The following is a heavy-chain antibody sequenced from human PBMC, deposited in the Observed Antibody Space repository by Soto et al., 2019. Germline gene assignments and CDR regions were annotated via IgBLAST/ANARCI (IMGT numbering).Heavy chain of an antibody. CDR2: INPNSGGT. J-gene: IGHJ6*02. V-gene: IGHV1-2*02. CDR1: GYTFTGYY. Sequence: ASVKVSCKASGYTFTGYYMHWVRQAPGQGLEWMGWINPNSGGTNYAQKLQGRVTMTTDTSTSTAYMELRSLRSDGTAVYYCARDGVDTATGYYYGMDVWGQGTTVTVSS. D-gene: IGHD5-18*01. CDR3: ARDGVDTATGYYYGMDV.